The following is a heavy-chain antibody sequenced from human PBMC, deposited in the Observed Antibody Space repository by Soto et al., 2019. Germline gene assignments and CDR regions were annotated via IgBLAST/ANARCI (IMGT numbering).Heavy chain of an antibody. CDR3: VGEVGVKSFDN. Sequence: QVKLVESGGGGVQPGASLRRSCAASGFPFSAHAMHWARQAPGEGLEWLAAISNDVSWQGYSDSVKGRFFISRDNSKTTLSLQMNSLRAEDTAVYYCVGEVGVKSFDNWGQGTLVTVSS. CDR1: GFPFSAHA. CDR2: ISNDVSWQ. D-gene: IGHD1-26*01. J-gene: IGHJ4*02. V-gene: IGHV3-30*03.